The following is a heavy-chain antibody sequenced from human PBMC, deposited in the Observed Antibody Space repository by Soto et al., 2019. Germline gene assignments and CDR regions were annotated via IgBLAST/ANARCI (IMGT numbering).Heavy chain of an antibody. D-gene: IGHD2-21*02. CDR2: CSGNCIKA. CDR1: GFTFSSYA. CDR3: AKDRGFGDPYYYFDS. Sequence: PGGSLRLSCAASGFTFSSYAMSWVRQAPGKGLEWVSGCSGNCIKAYYADSAKGRFTISRDKSKNTLYLQMSSLRAEDTAVYYCAKDRGFGDPYYYFDSWGQGALVTVSS. J-gene: IGHJ4*02. V-gene: IGHV3-23*01.